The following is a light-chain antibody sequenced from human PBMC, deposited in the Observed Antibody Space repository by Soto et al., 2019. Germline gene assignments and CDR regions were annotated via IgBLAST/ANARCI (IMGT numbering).Light chain of an antibody. CDR1: QSISSY. CDR3: QQSYSIPIT. Sequence: DIQVTQSPSSLSASIGDRVTITCRASQSISSYLNWYQQKSGRTPKLLINAASSLQSGVPSRFSGSGSGTDFTLIISSLQPEDFATYYCQQSYSIPITFGQGTRLEIK. J-gene: IGKJ5*01. CDR2: AAS. V-gene: IGKV1-39*01.